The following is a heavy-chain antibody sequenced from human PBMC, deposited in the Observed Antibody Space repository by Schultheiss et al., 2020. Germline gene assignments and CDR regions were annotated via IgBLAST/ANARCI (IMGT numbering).Heavy chain of an antibody. D-gene: IGHD3-3*01. V-gene: IGHV4-34*01. CDR2: INHSGST. J-gene: IGHJ6*02. Sequence: SETLSLTCAVYGGSFSGYYWSWIRQPPGKGLEWIGEINHSGSTNYNPSLKSRVTISVDTSKNQFSLKLSSVTAADTAVYYCARTITIFGVVYYGMDVWGQGTTVTVSS. CDR3: ARTITIFGVVYYGMDV. CDR1: GGSFSGYY.